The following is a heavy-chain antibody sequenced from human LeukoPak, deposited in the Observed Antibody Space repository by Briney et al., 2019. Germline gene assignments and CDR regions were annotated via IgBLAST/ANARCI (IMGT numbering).Heavy chain of an antibody. D-gene: IGHD6-19*01. V-gene: IGHV1-2*02. J-gene: IGHJ5*02. CDR2: IHPNSGGI. CDR3: AKVSIAVAGEGWFDP. CDR1: GYTFTDYY. Sequence: ASVKLSCKASGYTFTDYYMNWVRQAPGQGLEWMGWIHPNSGGIKYAQKFQGRVTMTRDTSISTAYMELSRLRSDDTAVYYCAKVSIAVAGEGWFDPWGQGTLVTVSS.